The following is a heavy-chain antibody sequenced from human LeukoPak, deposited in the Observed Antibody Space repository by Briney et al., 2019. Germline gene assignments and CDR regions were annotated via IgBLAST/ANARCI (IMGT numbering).Heavy chain of an antibody. D-gene: IGHD5/OR15-5a*01. CDR1: GDSVSSNSGT. J-gene: IGHJ6*02. V-gene: IGHV6-1*01. CDR2: TYYGSKWYS. CDR3: ARGKSKRLDV. Sequence: SQTLSLTCAISGDSVSSNSGTWNWIRRSPSRGLEWLGRTYYGSKWYSDYAVSVKSRITINPDTSKNLFSLQLNSVTPEDTAVYYCARGKSKRLDVWGQGTTVTVSS.